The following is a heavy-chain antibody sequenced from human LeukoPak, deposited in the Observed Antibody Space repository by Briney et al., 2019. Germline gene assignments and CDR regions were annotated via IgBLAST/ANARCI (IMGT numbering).Heavy chain of an antibody. J-gene: IGHJ1*01. Sequence: GASVKVSCKASGYNFVGYYLHWVRQAPGQGLEWMAWIDPYTGNTHYAQKFQGRIIVTRDTSLSTTYMELNWLTSDDTALYYCAREYSASEHWGQGTLVTVSS. CDR3: AREYSASEH. CDR2: IDPYTGNT. D-gene: IGHD5-12*01. CDR1: GYNFVGYY. V-gene: IGHV1-2*02.